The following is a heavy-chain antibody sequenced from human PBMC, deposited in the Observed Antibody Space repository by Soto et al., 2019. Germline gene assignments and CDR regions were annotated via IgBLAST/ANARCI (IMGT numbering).Heavy chain of an antibody. Sequence: SETLSLTCTVYGGAVTSSSHYWSWIRQPPGKGLEYIGYIYYSGSTNYNPSLKGRVTISLDTSKSKFFLKLDSVTAADTAVYYCASLSRSVNYWGQGALVTVSS. J-gene: IGHJ4*02. CDR1: GGAVTSSSHY. D-gene: IGHD3-16*02. V-gene: IGHV4-61*01. CDR2: IYYSGST. CDR3: ASLSRSVNY.